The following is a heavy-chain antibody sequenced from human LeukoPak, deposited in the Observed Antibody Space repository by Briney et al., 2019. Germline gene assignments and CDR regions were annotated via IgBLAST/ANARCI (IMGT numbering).Heavy chain of an antibody. CDR2: IIPILGIA. D-gene: IGHD2-2*01. V-gene: IGHV1-69*04. CDR1: GGTFSSYA. Sequence: ASVKVSCKASGGTFSSYAISWVRQAPGQGREWMGRIIPILGIANYAQKFQGRVTITADKSTSTAYMELSSLRSEDTAVYYCARGHRCSSTSCYYYYGMDVWGQGTTVTVSS. CDR3: ARGHRCSSTSCYYYYGMDV. J-gene: IGHJ6*02.